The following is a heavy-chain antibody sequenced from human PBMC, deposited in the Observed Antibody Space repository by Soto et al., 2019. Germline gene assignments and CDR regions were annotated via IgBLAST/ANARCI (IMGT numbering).Heavy chain of an antibody. J-gene: IGHJ5*02. CDR1: GGSITSTNW. D-gene: IGHD6-13*01. V-gene: IGHV4-4*02. CDR3: AKDRGIGPAGS. Sequence: QVQLQESGPGLVKPSGTLSLTCAVSGGSITSTNWWSWVRQPPGKGLEWIGEIYHSGTTNYNPSLKTRVTISVDKSQNQYSLKVISVTAADTAVYYCAKDRGIGPAGSWGQGTLVTVSS. CDR2: IYHSGTT.